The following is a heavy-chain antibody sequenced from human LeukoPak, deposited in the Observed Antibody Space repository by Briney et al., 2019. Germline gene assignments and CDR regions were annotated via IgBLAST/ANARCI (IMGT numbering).Heavy chain of an antibody. Sequence: PSETLSLTCAVYGGSFSGYYWSWIRQPPGEGLEWIGEINHSGSTNYNPSLKSRVTISVDTSKNQFSLKLSSVTAADTAVYYCARAIITIFGVVTVFDYWGQGTLVTVSS. CDR1: GGSFSGYY. CDR3: ARAIITIFGVVTVFDY. CDR2: INHSGST. V-gene: IGHV4-34*01. J-gene: IGHJ4*02. D-gene: IGHD3-3*01.